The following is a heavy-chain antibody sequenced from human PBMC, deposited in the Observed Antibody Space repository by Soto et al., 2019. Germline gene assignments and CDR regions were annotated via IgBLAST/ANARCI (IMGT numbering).Heavy chain of an antibody. D-gene: IGHD2-15*01. CDR3: AKVYHGYCSGGSCPNYGDYVLDY. CDR1: GGTFSSYA. V-gene: IGHV1-69*13. J-gene: IGHJ4*02. Sequence: GASVKVSCKASGGTFSSYAISWVRQAPGQGLEWMGGTIPIFGTANYAQKFQGRVTITADESTSTAYMELSSLRSEDTAVYYCAKVYHGYCSGGSCPNYGDYVLDYWGQGTLVTVSS. CDR2: TIPIFGTA.